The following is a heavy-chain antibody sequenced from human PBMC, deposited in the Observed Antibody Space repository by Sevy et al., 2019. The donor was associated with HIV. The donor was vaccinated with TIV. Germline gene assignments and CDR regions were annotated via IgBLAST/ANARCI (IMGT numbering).Heavy chain of an antibody. J-gene: IGHJ3*02. D-gene: IGHD3-22*01. Sequence: GGSLRLSCAASGFTFSNAWMSWVRQAPGKGLEWVGRIKSKTDCGTTDYAAPVKGRFTISRDDSKNTLYLQMNSLKTEDTAVYYCTTGSRNYYDSSGYAFDIWGQGTMVTVSS. V-gene: IGHV3-15*01. CDR1: GFTFSNAW. CDR2: IKSKTDCGTT. CDR3: TTGSRNYYDSSGYAFDI.